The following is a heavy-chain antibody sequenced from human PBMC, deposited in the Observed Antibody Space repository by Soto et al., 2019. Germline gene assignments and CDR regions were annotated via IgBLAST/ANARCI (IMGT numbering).Heavy chain of an antibody. V-gene: IGHV4-30-4*01. Sequence: SETLSLTCTVSGGSISSGDYYWSWIRQPPGKGLEWIGYIYYSGSTYYNPSLKSRVTISVDTSKNQFSLKLSSVTAADTAVYYCARYVRPRRLLPPNGFDPWGQGTLVTVSS. CDR2: IYYSGST. CDR3: ARYVRPRRLLPPNGFDP. CDR1: GGSISSGDYY. J-gene: IGHJ5*02. D-gene: IGHD3-22*01.